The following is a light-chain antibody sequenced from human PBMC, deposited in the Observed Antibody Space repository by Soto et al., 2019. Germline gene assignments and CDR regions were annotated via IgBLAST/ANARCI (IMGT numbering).Light chain of an antibody. J-gene: IGKJ3*01. CDR2: KVS. Sequence: DIVVTQSPVSLPVTLGEPASISCRSNQSLVYSDGNTFLSWFQQRPGQSPRRLIYKVSNRDSGVPDRFSGSGSGTDFTLKITRVEAEDVGVYYCMQGTHWPPIFGPGTKVDIK. CDR1: QSLVYSDGNTF. CDR3: MQGTHWPPI. V-gene: IGKV2-30*01.